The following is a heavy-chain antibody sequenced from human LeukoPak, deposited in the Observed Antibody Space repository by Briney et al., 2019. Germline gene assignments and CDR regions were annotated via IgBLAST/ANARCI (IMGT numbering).Heavy chain of an antibody. V-gene: IGHV1-18*01. CDR3: ATEFLKRVVVVPAAPLDY. D-gene: IGHD2-2*01. CDR2: ISANNGNT. J-gene: IGHJ4*02. CDR1: GYTFTSYG. Sequence: ASVKVSCKASGYTFTSYGISWVRQAPGQGLEWMGWISANNGNTNYAQKFQGRVTMTEDTSTDTAYMELSSLRSEDTAVYYCATEFLKRVVVVPAAPLDYWGQGTLVTVSS.